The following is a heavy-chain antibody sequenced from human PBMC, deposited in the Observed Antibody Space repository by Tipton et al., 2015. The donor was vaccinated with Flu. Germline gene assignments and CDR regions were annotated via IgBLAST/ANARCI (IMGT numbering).Heavy chain of an antibody. V-gene: IGHV4-4*07. CDR2: IYTSGST. CDR1: GGSISSYY. J-gene: IGHJ5*02. D-gene: IGHD6-13*01. CDR3: ARVWAAAGHNWFDP. Sequence: TLSLTCTVSGGSISSYYWSWIRQPAGKGLEWTGRIYTSGSTNYNPSLKSRVTMSVDTSKNQFSLKLSSVTAADTAVYYCARVWAAAGHNWFDPWGQGTLVTVSS.